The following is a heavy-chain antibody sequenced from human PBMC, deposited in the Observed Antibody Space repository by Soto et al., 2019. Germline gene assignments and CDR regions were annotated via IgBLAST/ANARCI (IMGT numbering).Heavy chain of an antibody. Sequence: LSLTCSVSGASFSSTPYFWGWIRQPPGKGLEWIASSYYGGMTYYTPSLKSRVTISVDRSKNQFSLKLSSVTAADTAVYYCARAPYYGDYDYWGQGTLVTVSS. J-gene: IGHJ4*02. D-gene: IGHD4-17*01. CDR1: GASFSSTPYF. V-gene: IGHV4-39*07. CDR3: ARAPYYGDYDY. CDR2: SYYGGMT.